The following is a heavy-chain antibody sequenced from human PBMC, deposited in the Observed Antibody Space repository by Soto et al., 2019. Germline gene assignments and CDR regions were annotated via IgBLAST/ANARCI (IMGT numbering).Heavy chain of an antibody. CDR3: ERTITGYFWAGAY. D-gene: IGHD1-1*01. V-gene: IGHV3-23*01. J-gene: IGHJ4*02. Sequence: WGFLLVCCAASVFTFNMYAMSWVRQAPGKGLEWVSGIGGSGANTYYADFVKGRFTISRDNSKNTLYLQMDSLRAEDTAIYYCERTITGYFWAGAYWGQGTMVTVSS. CDR2: IGGSGANT. CDR1: VFTFNMYA.